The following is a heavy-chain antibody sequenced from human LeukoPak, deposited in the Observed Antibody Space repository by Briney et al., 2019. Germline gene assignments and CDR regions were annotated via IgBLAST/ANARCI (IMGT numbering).Heavy chain of an antibody. Sequence: PGGSLRLSCAGSGFIFSDYYTSWIRQAPGKGLEWISYISTSGSVKYYADSVKDRFTISRDNAKDSLYLQMNSLRAEDTAVYYCARDWLGSSGWLDYWGQGTLVTVSS. J-gene: IGHJ4*02. D-gene: IGHD6-19*01. CDR3: ARDWLGSSGWLDY. V-gene: IGHV3-11*01. CDR1: GFIFSDYY. CDR2: ISTSGSVK.